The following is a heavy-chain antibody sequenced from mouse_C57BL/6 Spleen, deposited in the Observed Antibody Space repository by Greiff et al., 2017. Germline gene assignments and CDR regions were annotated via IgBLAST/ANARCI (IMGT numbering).Heavy chain of an antibody. V-gene: IGHV1-55*01. CDR1: GYTFTSYW. CDR3: ARSERGPRDY. J-gene: IGHJ2*01. D-gene: IGHD4-1*01. CDR2: IYPGSGST. Sequence: QVQLKQPGAELVKPGASVKMSCKASGYTFTSYWITWVKQRPGHGLEWIGDIYPGSGSTNYNEKFKSKATLTVDTSSSTAYMQLSSLTSEDSAVYYCARSERGPRDYWGQGTTLTVSS.